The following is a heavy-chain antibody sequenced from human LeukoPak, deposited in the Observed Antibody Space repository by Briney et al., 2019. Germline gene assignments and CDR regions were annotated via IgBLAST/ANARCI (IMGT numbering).Heavy chain of an antibody. CDR2: INPSGGST. CDR1: GYTFTSYY. J-gene: IGHJ4*02. D-gene: IGHD3-3*01. CDR3: ARGSDDFWSGYSPSY. V-gene: IGHV1-46*01. Sequence: GASVKVSCKASGYTFTSYYMHWVRQAPGQGLEWMGIINPSGGSTSYAQKFQGRVTMTRDTSISTAYMELSRLRSDDTAVYYCARGSDDFWSGYSPSYWGQGTLVTVSS.